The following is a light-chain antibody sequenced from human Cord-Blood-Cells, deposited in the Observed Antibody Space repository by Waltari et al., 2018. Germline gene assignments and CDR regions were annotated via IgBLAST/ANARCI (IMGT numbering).Light chain of an antibody. V-gene: IGLV2-14*01. J-gene: IGLJ1*01. CDR1: RGDVGGFNC. CDR3: SSYTSSSTYV. CDR2: DVS. Sequence: QTPLSPPASVLRSLGQRNTISFSGSRGDVGGFNCGPWYQQHPGKAPKLMIYDVSNRPSGVSNRFSGSKSGNTASLTISGLQAEDEADYYCSSYTSSSTYVFGTGTKVTVL.